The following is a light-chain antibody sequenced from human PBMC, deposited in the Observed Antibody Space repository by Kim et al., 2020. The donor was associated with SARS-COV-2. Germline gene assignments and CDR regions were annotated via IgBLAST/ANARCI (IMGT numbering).Light chain of an antibody. CDR2: VNSDGSH. V-gene: IGLV4-69*01. CDR3: QTWGTGWV. CDR1: SGHSSYA. Sequence: QPVLTQSPSASASLGASVKLTCTLSSGHSSYAIAWHQNQPEKGPRYLMKVNSDGSHNKGDGIPDRFSGSSAGAERYLIISSLQSEDETDYYCQTWGTGWVFGGATQLTVL. J-gene: IGLJ3*02.